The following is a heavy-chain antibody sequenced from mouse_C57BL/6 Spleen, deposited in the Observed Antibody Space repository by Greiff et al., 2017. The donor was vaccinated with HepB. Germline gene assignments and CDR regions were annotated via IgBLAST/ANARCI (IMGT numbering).Heavy chain of an antibody. Sequence: EVKLMESGPVLVKPGASVKMSCKASGYTFTDYYMNWVKQSHGKSLEWIGVINPYNGGTSYNQKFKGKATLTVDKSSSTAYMELNSLTSEDSAVYYCARSGYGSSYKAMDYWGQGTSVTVSS. CDR3: ARSGYGSSYKAMDY. CDR1: GYTFTDYY. CDR2: INPYNGGT. D-gene: IGHD1-1*01. V-gene: IGHV1-19*01. J-gene: IGHJ4*01.